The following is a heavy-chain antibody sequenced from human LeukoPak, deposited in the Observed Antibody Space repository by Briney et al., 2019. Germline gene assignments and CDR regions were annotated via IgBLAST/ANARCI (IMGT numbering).Heavy chain of an antibody. V-gene: IGHV4-38-2*02. J-gene: IGHJ4*02. CDR1: GYSISSGYY. CDR2: IYHSGST. CDR3: ARANEGLGY. D-gene: IGHD1-1*01. Sequence: SETLSLTCTVSGYSISSGYYWGWIRQPPGKGLEWIGSIYHSGSTYYNPSLKSRVTISVDTSKNQFSLKLSSVTAADTAVYYCARANEGLGYWGQGTLVTVSS.